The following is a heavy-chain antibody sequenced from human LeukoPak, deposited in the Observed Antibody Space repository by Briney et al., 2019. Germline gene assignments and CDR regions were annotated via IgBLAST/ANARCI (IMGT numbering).Heavy chain of an antibody. Sequence: ASVKVSCKASGYTFTNYDFNWVRQATGRGPEWMGWMSPNSGDTGYAQKFHDRVTMTRNTSISTAYMELSSLRSDDTAVYYCARGPPNWGYDYWGPGTLVTVSS. D-gene: IGHD7-27*01. CDR3: ARGPPNWGYDY. J-gene: IGHJ4*02. CDR2: MSPNSGDT. CDR1: GYTFTNYD. V-gene: IGHV1-8*01.